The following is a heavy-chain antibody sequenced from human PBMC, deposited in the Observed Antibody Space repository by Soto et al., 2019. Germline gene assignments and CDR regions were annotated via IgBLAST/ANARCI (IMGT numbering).Heavy chain of an antibody. D-gene: IGHD5-12*01. CDR3: ARVGSGYDSDGPYYYYGMDV. Sequence: QVQLVQSGAEVKKPGASVKVSCKASGYTFTSYAMHWVRQAPGQRLEWMGWINAGNGNTKYSQKFQGRVTITRDTSASTAYMELSSLRSEDTAVYYCARVGSGYDSDGPYYYYGMDVWGQGTTVTVSS. CDR1: GYTFTSYA. J-gene: IGHJ6*02. V-gene: IGHV1-3*01. CDR2: INAGNGNT.